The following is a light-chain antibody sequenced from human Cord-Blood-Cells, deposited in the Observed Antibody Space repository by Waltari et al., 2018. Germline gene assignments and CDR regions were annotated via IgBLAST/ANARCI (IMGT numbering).Light chain of an antibody. CDR3: SSHTSSSTWV. CDR2: DVS. Sequence: QSALTQPASVSGSPGQSITISCTGTSSDVGGSNYVYWYQQHPGKAPKLMIYDVSNRPSGVSNRFSGSKSGNTASLTISGLQAEDEADYYCSSHTSSSTWVFGGGTKLTVL. CDR1: SSDVGGSNY. V-gene: IGLV2-14*03. J-gene: IGLJ3*02.